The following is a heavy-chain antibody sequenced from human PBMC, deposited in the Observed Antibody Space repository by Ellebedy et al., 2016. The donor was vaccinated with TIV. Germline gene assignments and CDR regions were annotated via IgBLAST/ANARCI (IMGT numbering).Heavy chain of an antibody. D-gene: IGHD4/OR15-4a*01. CDR3: ARVLRATSGMDV. J-gene: IGHJ6*02. CDR2: INPDSGGT. CDR1: GYTFSSYI. Sequence: ASVKVSCKTSGYTFSSYIYSWVRQAPGQGLEWMGWINPDSGGTNLPQKFQGRVTMTRDTSVNTAYMELSRLQSDDTALYYCARVLRATSGMDVWGQGTTVTVS. V-gene: IGHV1-2*02.